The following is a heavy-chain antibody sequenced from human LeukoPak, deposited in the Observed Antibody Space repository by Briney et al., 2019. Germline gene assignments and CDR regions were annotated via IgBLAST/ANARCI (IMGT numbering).Heavy chain of an antibody. CDR3: ARVVPAAPDAYYYYYMDV. Sequence: SVKVSCKASGGTFSSYTISWVRQAPGQGLEWMGRIIPILGIANYAQKFQGRVTITADKSTSTAYMELSSLRSEDTAVYYCARVVPAAPDAYYYYYMDVWGKGTTVTVSS. D-gene: IGHD2-2*01. J-gene: IGHJ6*03. V-gene: IGHV1-69*02. CDR2: IIPILGIA. CDR1: GGTFSSYT.